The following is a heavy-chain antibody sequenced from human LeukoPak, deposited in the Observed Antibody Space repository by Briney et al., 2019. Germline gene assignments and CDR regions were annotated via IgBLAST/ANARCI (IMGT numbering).Heavy chain of an antibody. V-gene: IGHV3-11*06. Sequence: GGSLRLSCAASGFPFSEYSMNWVHQAPGKGLEWISYIGISSGNTKYADSVKGRFTISGDNAKNSLYLQMNSLRVEDTAVYYCARDHNYAFDNWGQGTLVTVSS. CDR1: GFPFSEYS. D-gene: IGHD1-1*01. CDR2: IGISSGNT. J-gene: IGHJ4*02. CDR3: ARDHNYAFDN.